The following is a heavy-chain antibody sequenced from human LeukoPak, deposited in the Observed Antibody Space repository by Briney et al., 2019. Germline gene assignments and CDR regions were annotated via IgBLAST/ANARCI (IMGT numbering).Heavy chain of an antibody. V-gene: IGHV4-39*01. Sequence: KSSETLSLTCTVSGDSISSSSYCWDWIRQPPGKGLEWIGNIYNSANTHYNPSLKTRITISVDTSKNQFSLKLSSVTAADTAVYYCARQVRGSGWPYYSDYWGQGTLVTVSS. J-gene: IGHJ4*02. D-gene: IGHD6-19*01. CDR3: ARQVRGSGWPYYSDY. CDR1: GDSISSSSYC. CDR2: IYNSANT.